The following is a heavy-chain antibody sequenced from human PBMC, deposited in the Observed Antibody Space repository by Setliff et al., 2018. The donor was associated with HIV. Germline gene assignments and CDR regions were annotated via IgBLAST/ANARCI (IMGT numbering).Heavy chain of an antibody. V-gene: IGHV1-8*02. D-gene: IGHD2-21*01. CDR1: GYTFTNSD. CDR2: MNPKSDNT. J-gene: IGHJ5*02. CDR3: ARGHLDRDYWEDIVGNWFAP. Sequence: SVKVSCKASGYTFTNSDIHWVRQAPGQGLEWMGWMNPKSDNTGYAQKFQGRVTMTSNTFIGTAYMELSGLTSDDTAVYYCARGHLDRDYWEDIVGNWFAPWGQGTLVTVSS.